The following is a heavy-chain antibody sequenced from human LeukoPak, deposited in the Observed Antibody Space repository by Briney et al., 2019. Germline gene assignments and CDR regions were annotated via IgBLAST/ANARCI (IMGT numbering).Heavy chain of an antibody. J-gene: IGHJ4*02. CDR1: GDSVSSYH. CDR2: IHYTGTT. D-gene: IGHD6-19*01. V-gene: IGHV4-59*02. Sequence: SETLSLTCTVSGDSVSSYHWSWIRQPPGKGLEWIAYIHYTGTTNYDPSLKSRVTISLDTAKKQFSLILTSVTSADTAVYFCARLKAVTGTCDYFDYWGQGILVTVSS. CDR3: ARLKAVTGTCDYFDY.